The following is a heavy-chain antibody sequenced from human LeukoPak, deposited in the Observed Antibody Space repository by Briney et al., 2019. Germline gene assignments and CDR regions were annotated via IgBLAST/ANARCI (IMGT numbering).Heavy chain of an antibody. J-gene: IGHJ4*02. V-gene: IGHV1-46*01. Sequence: ASVKVSCKASGYTFTSYYMHWVRQAPGQGLEWMGIINPSGGSTSYAQKFQGRVTITTDESTSTAYMELSSLRSEDTAVYYCARGGSPEMATISSFDYWGQGTLVTVSS. CDR1: GYTFTSYY. CDR3: ARGGSPEMATISSFDY. CDR2: INPSGGST. D-gene: IGHD5-24*01.